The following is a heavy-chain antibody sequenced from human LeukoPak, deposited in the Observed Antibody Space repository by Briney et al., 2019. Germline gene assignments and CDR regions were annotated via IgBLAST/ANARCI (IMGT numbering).Heavy chain of an antibody. D-gene: IGHD6-19*01. V-gene: IGHV1-8*01. Sequence: ASVKVSCKASGYSFTNFDINWVRQATGQVLEWMGWMNPNSGNKGYAQMFQGRVTMTMNTSITTAYMELSSLRSEDTAVYYCARGPQWRGDYYYMDVWGRGTTVTVSS. CDR1: GYSFTNFD. CDR3: ARGPQWRGDYYYMDV. J-gene: IGHJ6*03. CDR2: MNPNSGNK.